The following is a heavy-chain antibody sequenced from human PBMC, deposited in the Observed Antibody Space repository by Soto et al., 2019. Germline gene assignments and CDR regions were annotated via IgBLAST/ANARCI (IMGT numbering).Heavy chain of an antibody. CDR2: INAGNGNT. CDR3: ARGSVGGSGFDT. CDR1: GYTCTSYA. V-gene: IGHV1-3*01. Sequence: QVQLVQSGAEVKKPGASVKVSCKASGYTCTSYAMHCGRQAPGKKLEWLVWINAGNGNTKYSQTFQGRVTITRDTSASTSYMELSSLRSEDTAVYYCARGSVGGSGFDTWGQGTLVTVSS. J-gene: IGHJ5*02. D-gene: IGHD3-10*01.